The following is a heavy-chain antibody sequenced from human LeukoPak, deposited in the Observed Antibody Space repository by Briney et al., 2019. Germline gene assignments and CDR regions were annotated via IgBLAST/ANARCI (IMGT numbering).Heavy chain of an antibody. D-gene: IGHD6-19*01. CDR2: IYTGGNT. V-gene: IGHV3-53*01. CDR3: ARVDVSSGWYHFDS. J-gene: IGHJ4*02. Sequence: PGGSLRLSCAASGFTVSSNYMTWVRQAPGRGLQWVSVIYTGGNTYYADSVKGRFTTSRDNSKSTVYLQMNSLRADDTAVYYCARVDVSSGWYHFDSWGQGTLVTVS. CDR1: GFTVSSNY.